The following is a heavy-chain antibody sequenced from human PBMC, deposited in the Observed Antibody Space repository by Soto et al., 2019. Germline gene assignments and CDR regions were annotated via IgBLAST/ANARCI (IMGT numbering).Heavy chain of an antibody. V-gene: IGHV3-30-3*01. J-gene: IGHJ4*02. CDR2: ISYDGNNK. CDR1: GFIFRHHA. D-gene: IGHD3-16*02. CDR3: ARDSVAYSYCWYFDY. Sequence: QVQLVESGGGVVQPGRSLTLSCAVSGFIFRHHAMHWVRQAPGKGLEWVAVISYDGNNKYYADSVKGRFTISKDISKSTLFLQMNSLRPEDSAVYYCARDSVAYSYCWYFDYWGVGTLATVSS.